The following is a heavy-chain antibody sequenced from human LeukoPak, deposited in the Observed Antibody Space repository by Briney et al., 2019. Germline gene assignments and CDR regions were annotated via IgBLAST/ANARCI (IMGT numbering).Heavy chain of an antibody. CDR2: ISGSGDST. CDR3: AKDGAPNYDILTGYYIRAGYFQH. D-gene: IGHD3-9*01. CDR1: GFTFSSYA. Sequence: GGSLRLSCAASGFTFSSYAMSWVRQAPGKGLEWVSVISGSGDSTYYADSGKGRFTISRDNPKNALCLQMNSLRAEDTAVYYCAKDGAPNYDILTGYYIRAGYFQHWGQGTLVTVSS. V-gene: IGHV3-23*01. J-gene: IGHJ1*01.